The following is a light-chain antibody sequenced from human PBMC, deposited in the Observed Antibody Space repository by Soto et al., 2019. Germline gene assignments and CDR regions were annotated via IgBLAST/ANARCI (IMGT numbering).Light chain of an antibody. CDR3: SSYAGAITFYV. CDR1: SSDVGGYNY. CDR2: EVS. Sequence: QSVLTQPASVSGSPGQSITISCTGTSSDVGGYNYVSWYQQHPGKAPKLMIYEVSNRPSGVSKRFSGSKSGDTASLTISGLQAEDEADYYCSSYAGAITFYVFGTGTKVTVL. V-gene: IGLV2-14*01. J-gene: IGLJ1*01.